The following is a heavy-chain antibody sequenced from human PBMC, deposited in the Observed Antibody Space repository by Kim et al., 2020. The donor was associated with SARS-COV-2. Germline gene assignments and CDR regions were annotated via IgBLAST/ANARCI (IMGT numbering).Heavy chain of an antibody. CDR1: GGSFSGYY. V-gene: IGHV4-34*01. CDR2: INHSGST. Sequence: SETLSLTCAVYGGSFSGYYWSWIRQPPGKGLEWIGEINHSGSTNYNPSLKSRVTISVDTSKNQFSLKLSSVTAADTAVYYCARGRGRRWLQFRYFDYWGQGTLVTVSS. D-gene: IGHD5-12*01. CDR3: ARGRGRRWLQFRYFDY. J-gene: IGHJ4*02.